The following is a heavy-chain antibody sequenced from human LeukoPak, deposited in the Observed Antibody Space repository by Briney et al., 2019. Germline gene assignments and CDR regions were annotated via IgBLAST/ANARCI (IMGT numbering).Heavy chain of an antibody. J-gene: IGHJ4*02. CDR1: GYTFTSYG. Sequence: ASVTVSCKASGYTFTSYGISWVRQAPGQGLGWMGWISAYNGNTNCAQKLQGRVTMTTDTSTSTAYMELRSLRSDDTAVYYCARAPYYYDSSGYPDWGQGTLVTVSS. CDR3: ARAPYYYDSSGYPD. D-gene: IGHD3-22*01. V-gene: IGHV1-18*01. CDR2: ISAYNGNT.